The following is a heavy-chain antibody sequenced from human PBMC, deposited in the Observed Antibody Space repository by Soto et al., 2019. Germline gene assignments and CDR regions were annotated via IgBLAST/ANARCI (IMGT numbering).Heavy chain of an antibody. CDR1: GFTFSRYA. Sequence: DVQLWESGGGLVQPEGALRLSCAASGFTFSRYAMGWVRQGPGKGLEWVAVVSIGGSTQYADAGRGRFTISRDNSKNTLSLQMNSLTAEETAVYFCAKRRGAGGHFDYWGQGALVTVSS. D-gene: IGHD2-15*01. CDR3: AKRRGAGGHFDY. J-gene: IGHJ4*02. V-gene: IGHV3-23*01. CDR2: VSIGGST.